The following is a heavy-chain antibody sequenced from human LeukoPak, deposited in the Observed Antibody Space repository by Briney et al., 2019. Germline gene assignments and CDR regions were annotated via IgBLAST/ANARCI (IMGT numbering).Heavy chain of an antibody. D-gene: IGHD3-22*01. CDR3: STFDNSGYYNGAFYAY. V-gene: IGHV3-73*01. J-gene: IGHJ4*02. CDR1: GFTFSGCD. CDR2: IRTKSNSYAT. Sequence: GGSLNLSCAASGFTFSGCDMHWVRQASGKGLEWVGRIRTKSNSYATAYSASVKGRFTISRDDSKNTVYLQMISLKSEDTAVYYCSTFDNSGYYNGAFYAYWGRGILVTVSS.